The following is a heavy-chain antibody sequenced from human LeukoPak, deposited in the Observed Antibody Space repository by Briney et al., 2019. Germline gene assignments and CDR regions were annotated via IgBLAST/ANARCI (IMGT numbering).Heavy chain of an antibody. Sequence: PGGSLRLSCAASGFTFSSYGMHWVRQAPGKGLEWVAFIRYDGSNKYYADSVKGRFTTSRDNSKNTLYLRMNSLRAEDTAVYYCAKATVRGVVPAAIYYGMDVWGQGTTVTVSS. CDR2: IRYDGSNK. V-gene: IGHV3-30*02. CDR3: AKATVRGVVPAAIYYGMDV. CDR1: GFTFSSYG. D-gene: IGHD2-2*01. J-gene: IGHJ6*02.